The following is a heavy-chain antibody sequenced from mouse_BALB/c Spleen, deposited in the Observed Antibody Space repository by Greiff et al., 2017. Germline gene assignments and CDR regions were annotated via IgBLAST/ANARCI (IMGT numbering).Heavy chain of an antibody. CDR3: ARGSVTTAFDV. D-gene: IGHD1-2*01. CDR1: GFTFSSYA. CDR2: ISSGGST. J-gene: IGHJ1*01. Sequence: EVMLVESGGGLVKPGGSLKLSCAASGFTFSSYAMSWVRQTPEKRLEWVASISSGGSTYYPDSVKGRFTISRDNARNILYLQMSSLRSEDTAMYYCARGSVTTAFDVWGAGTTVTVSS. V-gene: IGHV5-6-5*01.